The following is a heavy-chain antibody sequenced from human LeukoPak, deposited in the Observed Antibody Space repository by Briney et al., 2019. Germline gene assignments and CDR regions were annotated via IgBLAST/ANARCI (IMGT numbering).Heavy chain of an antibody. Sequence: GASVKASCKASGYTFTSYDINWVRQATGQGLEWMGWMNPNSGNTGYAQKFQGRVTMTRNTSISTAYMELSSLRSEDTAVYYCARDSSWYFPLRYRGQGTLVTVSS. CDR3: ARDSSWYFPLRY. J-gene: IGHJ4*02. CDR1: GYTFTSYD. D-gene: IGHD6-13*01. V-gene: IGHV1-8*01. CDR2: MNPNSGNT.